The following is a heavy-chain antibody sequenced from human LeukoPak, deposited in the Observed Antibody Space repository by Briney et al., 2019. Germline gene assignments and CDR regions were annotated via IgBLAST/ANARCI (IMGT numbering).Heavy chain of an antibody. CDR1: GFTFRSYW. V-gene: IGHV3-74*01. Sequence: GSLRLSCAASGFTFRSYWMHWVRQAPGKGLVWVSYITTDGSSTSYADSVKGRFTISRDNAKDTLWLQMNSLRADDTAIYYCARGRHDAFDVWGQGTVVTVSS. CDR3: ARGRHDAFDV. J-gene: IGHJ3*01. CDR2: ITTDGSST.